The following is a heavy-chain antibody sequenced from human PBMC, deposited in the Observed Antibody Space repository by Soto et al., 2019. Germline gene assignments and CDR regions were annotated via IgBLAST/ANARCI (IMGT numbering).Heavy chain of an antibody. CDR3: AKDRWVRQLRSYFDY. J-gene: IGHJ4*02. Sequence: QVQLVESGGGVVQPGRSLRLSCAASGFTFSSYGMHWVRQAPGKGLEWVAFISYDGINKYYADSVKGRFTISRDNSKNTLYLQMSSLRAEETAVYYCAKDRWVRQLRSYFDYWGQVTLVTVSS. V-gene: IGHV3-30*18. CDR1: GFTFSSYG. D-gene: IGHD4-17*01. CDR2: ISYDGINK.